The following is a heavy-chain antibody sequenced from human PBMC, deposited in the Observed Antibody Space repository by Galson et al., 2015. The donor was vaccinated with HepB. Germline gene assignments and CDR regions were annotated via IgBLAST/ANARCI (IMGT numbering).Heavy chain of an antibody. J-gene: IGHJ4*02. D-gene: IGHD3-3*01. Sequence: ETLSLTCPVSGGSLSLYYWSWIRQPAGKGLAWIGRIYPSGSTHYHPSLTSRVTMSVDTSENQFSLKLNSVTAADTAVYYCARGNGFRSGYYWSFDYWGQGILVTVSS. CDR1: GGSLSLYY. CDR3: ARGNGFRSGYYWSFDY. V-gene: IGHV4-4*07. CDR2: IYPSGST.